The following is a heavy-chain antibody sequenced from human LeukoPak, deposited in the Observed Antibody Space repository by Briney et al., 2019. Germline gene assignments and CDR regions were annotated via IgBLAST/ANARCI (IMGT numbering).Heavy chain of an antibody. CDR1: GGSISSSNW. Sequence: SWTLSLTCAVSGGSISSSNWWSWVRQPPGKGLEWIGEIYHSGSTNYNPSLKSRVTISVDKSKNQFSLKLSSVTAADTAVYYCARSGGIAVAGSFDYWGQGTLVTVSS. CDR2: IYHSGST. J-gene: IGHJ4*02. D-gene: IGHD6-19*01. V-gene: IGHV4-4*02. CDR3: ARSGGIAVAGSFDY.